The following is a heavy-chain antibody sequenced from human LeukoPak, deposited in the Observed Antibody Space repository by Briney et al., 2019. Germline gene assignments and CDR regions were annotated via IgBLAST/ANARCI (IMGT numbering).Heavy chain of an antibody. CDR1: GFTFNNYA. D-gene: IGHD1-26*01. J-gene: IGHJ6*03. CDR2: INGNGAAT. V-gene: IGHV3-23*01. Sequence: GGSLRLSCVASGFTFNNYAMHWVRQAPGKGLEWVSTINGNGAATYYADSFKGRFLISGGDSKSTVYLRMNKLRVEDSGLYYCANGLAASGNFLLRDYYYFIDVWGKGTTVIVS. CDR3: ANGLAASGNFLLRDYYYFIDV.